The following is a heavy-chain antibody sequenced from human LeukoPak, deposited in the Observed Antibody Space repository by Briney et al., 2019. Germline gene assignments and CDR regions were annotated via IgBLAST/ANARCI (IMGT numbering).Heavy chain of an antibody. D-gene: IGHD1-26*01. V-gene: IGHV3-48*01. J-gene: IGHJ4*02. CDR2: VSSDSKNI. Sequence: GGSLRLSCSASGFIFSDYPMNWVRQAPGKGLEWLSYVSSDSKNIYYTDSVKGRFTISRDNAKNSLFLQMNSLRAEDTAVYYCARALGSPFDYWGQGTLVTVSS. CDR3: ARALGSPFDY. CDR1: GFIFSDYP.